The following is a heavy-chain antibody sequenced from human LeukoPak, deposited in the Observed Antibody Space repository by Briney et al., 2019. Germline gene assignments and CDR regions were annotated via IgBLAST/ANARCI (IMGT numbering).Heavy chain of an antibody. D-gene: IGHD3-16*01. V-gene: IGHV1-46*01. J-gene: IGHJ4*02. CDR2: INPSGGTT. Sequence: GASVKVSCKASGYTFTSYHMHWVRQAPGQGLEWMGIINPSGGTTNYAQKFRGRVTMTRDMSTSTVYMELSSLRSEDTAVYYCARRAGAYTHPYDYWGQGTLVTVSS. CDR1: GYTFTSYH. CDR3: ARRAGAYTHPYDY.